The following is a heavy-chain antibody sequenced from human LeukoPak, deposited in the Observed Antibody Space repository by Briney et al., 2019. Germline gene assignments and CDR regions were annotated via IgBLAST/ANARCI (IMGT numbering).Heavy chain of an antibody. CDR2: ITPDGNDK. V-gene: IGHV3-7*01. CDR3: VPGGLAVSGIDY. D-gene: IGHD6-19*01. Sequence: PGGSLRLSCAASGFTFKNYWMSWVRQAPGKGLEWVANITPDGNDKYYVDSLKGRFTISRDNTKNSLYLQLNSLRTEDTAVYYCVPGGLAVSGIDYWGQGALVTVSS. CDR1: GFTFKNYW. J-gene: IGHJ4*02.